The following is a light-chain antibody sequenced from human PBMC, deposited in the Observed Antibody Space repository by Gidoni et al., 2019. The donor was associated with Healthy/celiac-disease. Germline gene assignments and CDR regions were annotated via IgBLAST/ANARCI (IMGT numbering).Light chain of an antibody. Sequence: EIVLTRSPGTLSLSPGERATRSCRASQSVSSSYLAWYQQKPGQAPRLLIYGASSRATGIPDRFSGSGSGTDFTLTISRLEPEDFAVYYCQQYGSSLLTFGGGTKVEIK. J-gene: IGKJ4*01. V-gene: IGKV3-20*01. CDR2: GAS. CDR1: QSVSSSY. CDR3: QQYGSSLLT.